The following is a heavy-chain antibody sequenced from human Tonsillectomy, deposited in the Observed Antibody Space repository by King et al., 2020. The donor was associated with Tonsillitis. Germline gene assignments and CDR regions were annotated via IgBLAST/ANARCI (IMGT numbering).Heavy chain of an antibody. CDR3: AKDDIGLSDWYFDL. V-gene: IGHV3-30*18. CDR1: GFTFSNYG. D-gene: IGHD2-15*01. J-gene: IGHJ2*01. CDR2: IAYDASYE. Sequence: VQLVESGGGVVQPGRSLRLSCAPSGFTFSNYGMHWVRQAPGKGLEWVALIAYDASYENYADSVKGRFAISRDNSKNTLYLEMNSLRVEDTAVYYCAKDDIGLSDWYFDLWGRGTLVTVSS.